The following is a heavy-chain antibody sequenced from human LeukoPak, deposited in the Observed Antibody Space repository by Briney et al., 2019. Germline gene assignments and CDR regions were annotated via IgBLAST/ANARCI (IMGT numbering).Heavy chain of an antibody. CDR2: ISWNSGSI. D-gene: IGHD6-19*01. CDR1: GFIFNNYA. Sequence: GRSLRLSCAGSGFIFNNYAMHWVRQPPGKGLEWVSGISWNSGSIDYADSVKGRFTISRDNAKNSLYLQMNSLRVEDTAFYYCAKDSRRHYTSGPNPDSLHWGQGALVTVSS. V-gene: IGHV3-9*01. CDR3: AKDSRRHYTSGPNPDSLH. J-gene: IGHJ4*02.